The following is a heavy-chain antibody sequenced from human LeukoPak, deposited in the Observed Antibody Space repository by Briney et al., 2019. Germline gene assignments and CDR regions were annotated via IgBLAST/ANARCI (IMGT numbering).Heavy chain of an antibody. J-gene: IGHJ4*02. D-gene: IGHD6-13*01. CDR2: INPNSGGT. CDR3: ARDLLSSCWALFDY. V-gene: IGHV1-2*02. CDR1: GYTFTGYY. Sequence: ASVKVSCKASGYTFTGYYMHWVRQAPGQGLEWVGWINPNSGGTNYAQKFQGRVTMTRDTSISTAYMELSRLRSDDTAVYYCARDLLSSCWALFDYWGQGTLVTVSS.